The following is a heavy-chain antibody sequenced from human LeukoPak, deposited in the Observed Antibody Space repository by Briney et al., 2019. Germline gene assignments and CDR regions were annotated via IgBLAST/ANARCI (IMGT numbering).Heavy chain of an antibody. J-gene: IGHJ4*02. V-gene: IGHV4-39*01. CDR2: VYYTGST. D-gene: IGHD3-3*02. Sequence: PSQTLALNCTISGHSIRIRTYYLGWIRQPPAKGLEWIGSVYYTGSTYYNPSLKSRITILLDTSKNQISLKLSSVTAADTAVYYCSRGSPFHFFDYWGQGTLVTVSS. CDR3: SRGSPFHFFDY. CDR1: GHSIRIRTYY.